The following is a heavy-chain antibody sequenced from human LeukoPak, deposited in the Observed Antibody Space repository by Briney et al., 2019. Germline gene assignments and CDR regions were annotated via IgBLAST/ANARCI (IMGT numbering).Heavy chain of an antibody. CDR3: ARGRGSSGYLYYYYYYMDV. CDR1: GYTFTSYD. V-gene: IGHV1-8*03. J-gene: IGHJ6*03. CDR2: MNPNSGNT. Sequence: ASVKVSCKASGYTFTSYDINWVRQATGQGLEWMGWMNPNSGNTGYAQEFQGRVTITRNTSISTAYMELSSLRSEDTAVYYCARGRGSSGYLYYYYYYMDVWGKGTTVTVSS. D-gene: IGHD3-22*01.